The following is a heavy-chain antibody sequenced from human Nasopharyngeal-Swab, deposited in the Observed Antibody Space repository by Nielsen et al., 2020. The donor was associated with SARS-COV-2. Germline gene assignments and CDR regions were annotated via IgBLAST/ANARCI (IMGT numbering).Heavy chain of an antibody. CDR2: ISFDGSKK. CDR3: ARDTSVDIVLLYYGMDV. D-gene: IGHD5-12*01. Sequence: GESLKISCAASGFTFNSHGMHWVRQAPGKGLEWVAVISFDGSKKYYADSVKGRFTISRDSSKNTLYLQMNSLRAKGTAVYYCARDTSVDIVLLYYGMDVWGQGTTVTVSS. CDR1: GFTFNSHG. V-gene: IGHV3-30*03. J-gene: IGHJ6*02.